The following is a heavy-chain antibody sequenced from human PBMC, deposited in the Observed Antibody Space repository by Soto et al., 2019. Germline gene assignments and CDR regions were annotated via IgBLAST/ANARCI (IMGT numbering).Heavy chain of an antibody. J-gene: IGHJ5*02. CDR3: TRAYDNSRYWFDP. CDR2: IRSTVYGETT. D-gene: IGHD3-22*01. V-gene: IGHV3-49*03. Sequence: SVGSLRLSCTASGFTFDENAMSWFRQAPGKGLEWVGFIRSTVYGETTEYAASVEGRFTISRDDSKSITYLQMNSLKTEDTAVYYCTRAYDNSRYWFDPWGQGTRVTVSA. CDR1: GFTFDENA.